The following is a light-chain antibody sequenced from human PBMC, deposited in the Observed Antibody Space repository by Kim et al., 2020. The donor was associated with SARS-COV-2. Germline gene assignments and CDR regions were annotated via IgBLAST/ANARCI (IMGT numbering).Light chain of an antibody. CDR2: QDT. J-gene: IGLJ3*02. CDR3: QAWDSITWV. Sequence: SYELTQPPSVSVSPGQTASITCSGDELGDKYACWYQQKPGQSPVLVIYQDTKRPSGIPERFSGSNSGNTATLTISGTQALDEADYYCQAWDSITWVFGGRTKLTIL. V-gene: IGLV3-1*01. CDR1: ELGDKY.